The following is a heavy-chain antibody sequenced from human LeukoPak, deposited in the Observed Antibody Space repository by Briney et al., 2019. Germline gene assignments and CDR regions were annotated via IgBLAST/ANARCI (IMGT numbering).Heavy chain of an antibody. Sequence: ASVKVSCKASGYTFTSYYMHWVRQAPGQELEWMGIINPSGGSTSYAQKFQDRVTMTRDTSTSTVYMELSSLRSEDTAVYYCAKVAASSGELLWDLDYWGQGTLVTVSS. CDR3: AKVAASSGELLWDLDY. CDR1: GYTFTSYY. CDR2: INPSGGST. D-gene: IGHD3-10*01. J-gene: IGHJ4*02. V-gene: IGHV1-46*03.